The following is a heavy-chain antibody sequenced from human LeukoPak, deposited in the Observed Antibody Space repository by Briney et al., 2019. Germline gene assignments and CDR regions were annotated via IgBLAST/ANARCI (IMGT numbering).Heavy chain of an antibody. CDR3: ARQGTWYFDL. CDR1: GGSISSYY. CDR2: IYYSGST. J-gene: IGHJ2*01. D-gene: IGHD3-10*01. Sequence: PSETLSFTGTVSGGSISSYYWSWIRKPPGKGLEWIGYIYYSGSTNYNPSLKSRVTISVDTSKNQFSLKLSSVTAADTAVYYCARQGTWYFDLWGRGTLVTVSS. V-gene: IGHV4-59*08.